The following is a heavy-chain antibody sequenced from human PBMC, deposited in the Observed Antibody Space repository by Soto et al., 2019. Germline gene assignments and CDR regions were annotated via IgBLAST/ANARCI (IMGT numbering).Heavy chain of an antibody. CDR3: ARDPRALYDSSGETWFDP. Sequence: SVKVSCKASGGTFSSYAISWVRQAPGQGLEWMGGIIPIFGTANYAQKFQGRVTITADESTSTAYMELSSLRSEDTAVYYCARDPRALYDSSGETWFDPWGQGTLVTVSS. D-gene: IGHD3-22*01. CDR1: GGTFSSYA. CDR2: IIPIFGTA. V-gene: IGHV1-69*13. J-gene: IGHJ5*02.